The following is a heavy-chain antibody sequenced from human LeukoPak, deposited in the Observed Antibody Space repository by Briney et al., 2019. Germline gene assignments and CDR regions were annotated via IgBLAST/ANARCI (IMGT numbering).Heavy chain of an antibody. V-gene: IGHV3-72*01. CDR1: GFTFSDHY. J-gene: IGHJ4*02. CDR3: ARGRGNFDY. Sequence: GGSLRLSCAASGFTFSDHYMDWVRQAPGKGLEWVGRTRNKANSYTTEYAASVKGRFTISRDDSKNSLYLQMNSLRAEDTAVYYCARGRGNFDYWGQGTLVTVSS. D-gene: IGHD3-10*01. CDR2: TRNKANSYTT.